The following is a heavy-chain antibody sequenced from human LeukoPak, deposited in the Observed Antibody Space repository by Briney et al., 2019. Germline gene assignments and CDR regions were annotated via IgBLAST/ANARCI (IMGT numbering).Heavy chain of an antibody. D-gene: IGHD3-22*01. CDR1: GGFFSGYY. Sequence: PSQTLSLTCDVYGGFFSGYYWNWIRQPPGKGLEWIGGVDRTDSANYNPSLKSRVAISVDMSKNQFSLKLSSVTAADTGVYYCARGLKYYTTSGRLGYWGQGTLVTVSS. J-gene: IGHJ4*02. CDR2: VDRTDSA. CDR3: ARGLKYYTTSGRLGY. V-gene: IGHV4-34*01.